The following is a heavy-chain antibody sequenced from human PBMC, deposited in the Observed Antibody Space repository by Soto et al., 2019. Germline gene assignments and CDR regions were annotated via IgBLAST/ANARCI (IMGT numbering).Heavy chain of an antibody. Sequence: GGSLRLSCAASGFTFSSYSMNWVRQAPGKGLEWVSSISSSSSYIYYADSVKGRFTISRDNAKNSLYLQMNSLRAEDTAVYYCARDGLTMIVRFDPWGQGTLVTVSS. D-gene: IGHD3-22*01. CDR1: GFTFSSYS. V-gene: IGHV3-21*01. CDR3: ARDGLTMIVRFDP. J-gene: IGHJ5*02. CDR2: ISSSSSYI.